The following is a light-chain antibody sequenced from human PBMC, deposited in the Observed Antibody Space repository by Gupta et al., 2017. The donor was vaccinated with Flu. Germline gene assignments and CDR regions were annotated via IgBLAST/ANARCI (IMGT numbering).Light chain of an antibody. CDR2: GAS. Sequence: EIVLTQSPGTLSLSPGERATLSCRASQSVSSSYLAWYQQKPGQAPRLLIYGASSRATGIPDRFSGSGSGTDFTLTISSLEPEDFAVYYCQQYGSSPRNFGGGTKGEIK. CDR1: QSVSSSY. CDR3: QQYGSSPRN. V-gene: IGKV3-20*01. J-gene: IGKJ4*01.